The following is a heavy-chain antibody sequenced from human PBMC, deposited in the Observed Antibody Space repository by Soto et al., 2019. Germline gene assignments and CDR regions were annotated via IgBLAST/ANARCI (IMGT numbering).Heavy chain of an antibody. V-gene: IGHV1-69*01. CDR2: IIPIFGTA. D-gene: IGHD5-12*01. Sequence: QVQLVQSGAEVKKPGSSVKVSCKASGGTFSSYAISWVRQAPGQGLEWMGGIIPIFGTANYAQKFQGRVTITEDESTSTAYMELSSLRSEDTAVYYCAGSGVDNGPYYYYYGMDVWGQGTTVTVSS. CDR3: AGSGVDNGPYYYYYGMDV. CDR1: GGTFSSYA. J-gene: IGHJ6*02.